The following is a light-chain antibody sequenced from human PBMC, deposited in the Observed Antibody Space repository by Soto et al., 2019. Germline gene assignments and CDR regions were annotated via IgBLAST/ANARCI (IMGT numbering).Light chain of an antibody. CDR2: DAS. Sequence: DIQMTQSPSTLSASVGDRVTITCRASQSISNWLAWYQQKPGKAPKLLIHDASSLESGVPSRFSGSGFGTEFSLTISSLQPDDFGSYHCQQYNTYFLTFGGGTKVEIK. CDR3: QQYNTYFLT. V-gene: IGKV1-5*01. J-gene: IGKJ4*01. CDR1: QSISNW.